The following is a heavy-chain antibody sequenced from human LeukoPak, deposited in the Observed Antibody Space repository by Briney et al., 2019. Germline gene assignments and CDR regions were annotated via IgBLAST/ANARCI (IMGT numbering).Heavy chain of an antibody. CDR2: ISGSGGST. CDR1: ALTFSSYA. D-gene: IGHD3-10*01. Sequence: GRSRRLSWAAAALTFSSYAMSWVRQAQGKWLEWVSAISGSGGSTFYADSGKGRFTISRANSENTLYRQMNSLRAEDTAINDCAKAKRSAYGSGRNYFDYWGQRTLVTVSS. CDR3: AKAKRSAYGSGRNYFDY. V-gene: IGHV3-23*01. J-gene: IGHJ4*02.